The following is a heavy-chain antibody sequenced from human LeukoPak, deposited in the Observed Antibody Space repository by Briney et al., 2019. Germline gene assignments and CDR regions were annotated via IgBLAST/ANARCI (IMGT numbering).Heavy chain of an antibody. CDR3: ARDPQGNYYFDY. J-gene: IGHJ4*02. D-gene: IGHD4-23*01. CDR1: GYTFTSYY. CDR2: INPSGGGT. V-gene: IGHV1-46*01. Sequence: ASVKVSCKASGYTFTSYYMHWVRQAPGQGLEWMGIINPSGGGTSYAQKFQGRVTMTRDTSTSTVYMELSSLRSEDTAVYYCARDPQGNYYFDYWGQGTLVTVSS.